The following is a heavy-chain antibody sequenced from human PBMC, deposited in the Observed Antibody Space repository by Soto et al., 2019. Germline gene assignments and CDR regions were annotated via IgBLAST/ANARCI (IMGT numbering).Heavy chain of an antibody. Sequence: QVQLQESGPGLVKPSETLSLTCTVSGGSISSYYWNWIRQSPGKGLEWIGFIYYSGSTNYNPSLKSRVTISVDTSKNQFSLKLSSVTAADTAVYYCAAYIWGNAFDIWGQGTTVTVSS. CDR1: GGSISSYY. CDR2: IYYSGST. J-gene: IGHJ3*02. CDR3: AAYIWGNAFDI. D-gene: IGHD3-16*01. V-gene: IGHV4-59*03.